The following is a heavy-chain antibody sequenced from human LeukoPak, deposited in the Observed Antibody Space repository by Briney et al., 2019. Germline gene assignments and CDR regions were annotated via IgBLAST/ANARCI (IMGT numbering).Heavy chain of an antibody. J-gene: IGHJ4*02. D-gene: IGHD3-22*01. CDR1: GYTFTSYG. CDR2: ISAYNGNT. V-gene: IGHV1-18*01. Sequence: ASVKVSCKASGYTFTSYGISWVRQAPGQGFEWMGWISAYNGNTNYAQKLQGRVTMTTDTSTSTAYMELRSLRSDDTAVYYCARESETYYYDSSGYYGGDYWGQGTLVTVSS. CDR3: ARESETYYYDSSGYYGGDY.